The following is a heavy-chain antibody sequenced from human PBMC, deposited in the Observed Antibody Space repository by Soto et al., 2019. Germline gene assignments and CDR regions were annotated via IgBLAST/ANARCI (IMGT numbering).Heavy chain of an antibody. Sequence: QVHLQQSGPGLVXPXGXXSXSCGVSSXSFSNTNWWTWVRQPPGRGLEWIGQISYTGTTVYNSSRESRLSISVDTSKHVFSLVFNSVTAADTAMYYCARSSSTVTPWMEREEAFDIWGQGTMVTVSP. CDR2: ISYTGTT. CDR3: ARSSSTVTPWMEREEAFDI. J-gene: IGHJ3*02. V-gene: IGHV4-4*02. CDR1: SXSFSNTNW. D-gene: IGHD4-17*01.